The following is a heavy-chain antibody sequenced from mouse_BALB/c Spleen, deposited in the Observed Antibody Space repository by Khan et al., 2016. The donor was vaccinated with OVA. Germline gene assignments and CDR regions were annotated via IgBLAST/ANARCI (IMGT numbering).Heavy chain of an antibody. D-gene: IGHD1-2*01. V-gene: IGHV1-77*01. CDR3: ARRNYFGYTFAY. J-gene: IGHJ3*01. CDR2: IPSGSGDT. Sequence: QVRLQQSGAELVRPGASVKLSCKTSGYTFTDYYINWVQQRPGQGLEWIGEIPSGSGDTYYNEKFKGKATLPADKSSSTAYMQLSSLTSEASAIYFCARRNYFGYTFAYWGQGTLVTVSA. CDR1: GYTFTDYY.